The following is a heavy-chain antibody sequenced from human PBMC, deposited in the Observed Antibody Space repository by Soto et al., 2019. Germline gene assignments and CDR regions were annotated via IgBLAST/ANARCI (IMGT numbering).Heavy chain of an antibody. CDR3: ASAGCSSTSCYHTWFAH. J-gene: IGHJ5*02. D-gene: IGHD2-2*01. Sequence: QVQLVQSGAEVKKPGSSVKVSCKASGGTFSSYAISWLRQAPGQGLEWMGGIIPIFGTANYAQKFQGRVTITGYECTSSAYLELSSLRSEDMAVYYCASAGCSSTSCYHTWFAHWGQGTLVTVSS. CDR1: GGTFSSYA. V-gene: IGHV1-69*01. CDR2: IIPIFGTA.